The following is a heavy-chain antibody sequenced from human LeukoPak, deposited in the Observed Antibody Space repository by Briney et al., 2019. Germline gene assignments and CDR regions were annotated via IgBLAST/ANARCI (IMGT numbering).Heavy chain of an antibody. J-gene: IGHJ4*02. V-gene: IGHV3-9*01. CDR3: AKDNIRIVVAGTIDY. CDR1: GFTFDDYA. CDR2: ITWNRDNI. Sequence: PGGSLRLSCTVSGFTFDDYAMHWARHTPGKGLEWVAGITWNRDNIGYGDSVKGRFTISRDNVKNVLYLQMNSLRPEDTALYYCAKDNIRIVVAGTIDYWGQGTLVTVSS. D-gene: IGHD6-19*01.